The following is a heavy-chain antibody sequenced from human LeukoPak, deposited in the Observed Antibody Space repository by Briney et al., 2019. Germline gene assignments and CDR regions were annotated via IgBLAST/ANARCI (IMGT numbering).Heavy chain of an antibody. CDR2: IYYSGST. CDR3: ARATVIKKHAFDI. Sequence: SETLSLTCTVSGGSISSGDYYRSWIRQPPGKGLEWIGYIYYSGSTYYNPSLKSRVTISVDTSKNQFSLKLSSVTAADTAVYYCARATVIKKHAFDIWGQGTMVTVSS. CDR1: GGSISSGDYY. D-gene: IGHD3-16*02. V-gene: IGHV4-30-4*01. J-gene: IGHJ3*02.